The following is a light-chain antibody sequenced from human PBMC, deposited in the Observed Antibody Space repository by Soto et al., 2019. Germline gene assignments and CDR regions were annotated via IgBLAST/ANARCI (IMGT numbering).Light chain of an antibody. CDR1: SSNIGSNI. J-gene: IGLJ2*01. V-gene: IGLV1-44*01. CDR2: GNN. Sequence: QSVLTQPPSASGTPGQRVTISCSGSSSNIGSNIVNWYQQLPGTAPKVLIYGNNQRPSGVPDRFSGSKSGTSASLAISGLQSEDEADYHCAVWDDSLNGVVFVGGTKVTVL. CDR3: AVWDDSLNGVV.